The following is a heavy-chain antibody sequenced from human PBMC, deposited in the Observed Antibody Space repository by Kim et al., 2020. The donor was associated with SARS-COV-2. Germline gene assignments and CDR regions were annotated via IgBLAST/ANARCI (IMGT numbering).Heavy chain of an antibody. CDR1: GGTFSSYA. V-gene: IGHV1-69*13. CDR2: IIPIFGTA. D-gene: IGHD2-15*01. CDR3: ASHHLRYCSGGSCRRYNWFDP. Sequence: SVKVSCKASGGTFSSYAISWVRQAPGQGLEWMGGIIPIFGTANYAQKFQGRVTITADESTSTAYMELSSLRSEDTAVYYCASHHLRYCSGGSCRRYNWFDPWGQGTLVTVSS. J-gene: IGHJ5*02.